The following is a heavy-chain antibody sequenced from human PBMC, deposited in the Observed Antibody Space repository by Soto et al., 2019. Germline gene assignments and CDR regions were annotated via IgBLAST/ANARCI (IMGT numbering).Heavy chain of an antibody. CDR2: ILAGGST. CDR1: RFSVTSDY. CDR3: ARGTWGISWPNFFDY. J-gene: IGHJ4*02. D-gene: IGHD6-13*01. V-gene: IGHV3-53*01. Sequence: EVQLVESGGCLIQPGGSLRLSCTAPRFSVTSDYMSWVRQAPGKGLEWVSLILAGGSTSYADSVKGRFTVSRDNSNNTLFLQLNSLRVDDTAVYYCARGTWGISWPNFFDYWGQGVLVTVSS.